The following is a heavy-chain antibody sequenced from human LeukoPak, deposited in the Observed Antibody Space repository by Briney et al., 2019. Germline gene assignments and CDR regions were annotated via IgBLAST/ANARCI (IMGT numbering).Heavy chain of an antibody. CDR1: GGSISSSSYY. J-gene: IGHJ6*03. V-gene: IGHV4-39*07. CDR2: INHSGSA. D-gene: IGHD3-10*01. CDR3: ARRAGERFGESFRPRIHHFMDV. Sequence: KPSETLSLTCTVSGGSISSSSYYWGWIRQSPGKGLEWIGEINHSGSANNNPSLKSRVTTSVDTSKNQFSLKLSSVTAADTAVYYCARRAGERFGESFRPRIHHFMDVWGEGTTVTISS.